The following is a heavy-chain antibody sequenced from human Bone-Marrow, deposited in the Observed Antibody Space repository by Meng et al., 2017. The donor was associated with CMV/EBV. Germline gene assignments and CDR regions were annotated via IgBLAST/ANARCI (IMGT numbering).Heavy chain of an antibody. CDR3: ARGKSITMIVPRGPYYIDY. Sequence: SVKVSCKASGGTFSSYAISWVRQAPGQGLEWMGGIIPILGIANYAQKFQGRVTITADKSTSTAYMELSSLRSEDTAVYYCARGKSITMIVPRGPYYIDYWGQGTLVTVSS. D-gene: IGHD3-22*01. CDR2: IIPILGIA. CDR1: GGTFSSYA. J-gene: IGHJ4*02. V-gene: IGHV1-69*10.